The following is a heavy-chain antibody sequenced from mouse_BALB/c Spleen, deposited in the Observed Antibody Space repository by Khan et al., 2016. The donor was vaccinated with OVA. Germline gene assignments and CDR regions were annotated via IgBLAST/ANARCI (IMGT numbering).Heavy chain of an antibody. Sequence: VQLQESGAELVRPGVSVKISCKGSGYIFTDFSMHWVKRSHAKSLEWIGVISTYYGDSIYNQNFKDKATLTVEKSSSTAYMELARLTSEDSAIYYCARGSGNYSFAYWGQGTLVTVSA. CDR1: GYIFTDFS. CDR3: ARGSGNYSFAY. CDR2: ISTYYGDS. V-gene: IGHV1S137*01. D-gene: IGHD2-1*01. J-gene: IGHJ3*01.